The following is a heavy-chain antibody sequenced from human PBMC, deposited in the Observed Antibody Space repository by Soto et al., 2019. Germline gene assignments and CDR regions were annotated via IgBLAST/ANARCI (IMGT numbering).Heavy chain of an antibody. CDR1: GNNFSRYY. Sequence: ASVKVSCKASGNNFSRYYMHWLRQAPGQGLEWMGKINPSGSSASYAQKFQGRVTMTRDTSTSTVYMELRGLRIEDTAVYYCARAETGSFCCSAYWDQGTLVTV. D-gene: IGHD1-26*01. V-gene: IGHV1-46*01. J-gene: IGHJ4*02. CDR3: ARAETGSFCCSAY. CDR2: INPSGSSA.